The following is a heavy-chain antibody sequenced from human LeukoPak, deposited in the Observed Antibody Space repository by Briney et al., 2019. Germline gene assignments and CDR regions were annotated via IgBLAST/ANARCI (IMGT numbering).Heavy chain of an antibody. D-gene: IGHD3-10*01. J-gene: IGHJ6*03. V-gene: IGHV3-23*01. CDR3: AKVMKGSERLTMVRGVIIKTAGLYYMDV. CDR1: GFTLSSYA. CDR2: ISASGGST. Sequence: GGSLRLSCAASGFTLSSYAMSWVRQAPGKGLEWVSSISASGGSTNYADSVKGRFTISRDNSKNTVYLQMNSLKAEDTAVYYCAKVMKGSERLTMVRGVIIKTAGLYYMDVWGKGTTVTVSS.